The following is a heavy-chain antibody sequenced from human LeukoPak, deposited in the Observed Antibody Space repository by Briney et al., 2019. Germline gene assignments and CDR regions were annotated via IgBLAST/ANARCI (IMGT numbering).Heavy chain of an antibody. V-gene: IGHV3-23*01. CDR1: GFTFSSYA. CDR2: ISGSGGST. J-gene: IGHJ4*02. Sequence: GGSLRLSCTASGFTFSSYAMSWVRQAPGKGLEWVSTISGSGGSTYYADSVKGRFTISRDNSKNTLYLQMNSLRAEDTAVYYCARDSGYDLEHDPPFDYWGQGTLVTVSS. D-gene: IGHD5-12*01. CDR3: ARDSGYDLEHDPPFDY.